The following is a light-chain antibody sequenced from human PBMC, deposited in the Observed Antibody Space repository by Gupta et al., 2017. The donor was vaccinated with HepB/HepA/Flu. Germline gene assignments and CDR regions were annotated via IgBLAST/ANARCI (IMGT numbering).Light chain of an antibody. V-gene: IGLV4-60*03. Sequence: QPMLTQSSSASASLGSSVKLTCTLSRGHSSYIIAWHQQQPGKAPRYLMKLEGSGSYNKGSGVPDRFSGSSSGADRYLTISNLQSEDEADYYCETWDSKVFGGGTKLTVL. CDR3: ETWDSKV. CDR1: RGHSSYI. CDR2: LEGSGSY. J-gene: IGLJ2*01.